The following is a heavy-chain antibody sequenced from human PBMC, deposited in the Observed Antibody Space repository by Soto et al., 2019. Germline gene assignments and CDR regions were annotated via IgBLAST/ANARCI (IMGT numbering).Heavy chain of an antibody. CDR1: GYTFASYA. CDR3: VRDPPPTDY. J-gene: IGHJ4*02. CDR2: ISDYNGNT. V-gene: IGHV1-18*01. Sequence: QVQLVQSGAEVKKPGASVKVSCKASGYTFASYAISWMRQAPGQGLEWMGWISDYNGNTNYAQKRQGRVTMTTGTSPSTAYMERRSLRSDDTAVYYCVRDPPPTDYWGQGTLVTVSS.